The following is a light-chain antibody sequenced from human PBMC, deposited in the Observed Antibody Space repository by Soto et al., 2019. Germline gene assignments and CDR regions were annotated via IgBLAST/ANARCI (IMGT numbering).Light chain of an antibody. J-gene: IGLJ1*01. V-gene: IGLV2-8*01. CDR1: SSDVGAYNY. CDR2: EVT. Sequence: QSALTQPPSASGSPGQSVTISCTGTSSDVGAYNYASWYQQHPGKAPKFMIYEVTRRPSGVPNRFSGSKSGNTASLTVSGLQPEDEADYYCSSYAGKNGYVFGTGTKVTVL. CDR3: SSYAGKNGYV.